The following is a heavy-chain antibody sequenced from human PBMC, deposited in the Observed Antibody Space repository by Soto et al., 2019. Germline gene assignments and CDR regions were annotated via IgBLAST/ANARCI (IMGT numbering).Heavy chain of an antibody. CDR1: GFTFSDHY. Sequence: PGGSLRLSCAVSGFTFSDHYMDWVRQAPGKGLEWLGRTRDKAHSYTTEYAASVKGRFTISRDESKNSLYLQMNSLKTEDTAVYYCARGGQLWPLDYWGQGTLVTVSS. CDR2: TRDKAHSYTT. J-gene: IGHJ4*02. D-gene: IGHD5-18*01. V-gene: IGHV3-72*01. CDR3: ARGGQLWPLDY.